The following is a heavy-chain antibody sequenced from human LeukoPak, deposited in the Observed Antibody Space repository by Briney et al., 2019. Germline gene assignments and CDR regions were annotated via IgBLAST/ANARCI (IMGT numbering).Heavy chain of an antibody. CDR1: GYTIIAYY. CDR3: ARVGGSGAYYAFDY. V-gene: IGHV1-2*06. D-gene: IGHD3-16*01. J-gene: IGHJ4*02. Sequence: ASVKVSCKASGYTIIAYYIHWVRQAPGQGLEWMGRINPNSGDTDYAQKFQGRIIMSRDTSISTLYMDLSRLRSDDTAVYYCARVGGSGAYYAFDYWGQGSLVTVSS. CDR2: INPNSGDT.